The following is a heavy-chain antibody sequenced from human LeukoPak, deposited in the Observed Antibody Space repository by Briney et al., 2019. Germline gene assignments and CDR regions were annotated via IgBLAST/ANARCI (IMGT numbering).Heavy chain of an antibody. V-gene: IGHV3-30*18. CDR2: ISYDGSNK. CDR1: GFTFSSYG. D-gene: IGHD3-16*01. Sequence: PGRSLRLSCAASGFTFSSYGMHWVRQAPGKGLEWVAVISYDGSNKYYADSVKGRFTISRDNSKNTLYLQMNRLRAEDTAVYYCAKTMTGYVWGSPNYWGQGTLVTVSS. J-gene: IGHJ4*02. CDR3: AKTMTGYVWGSPNY.